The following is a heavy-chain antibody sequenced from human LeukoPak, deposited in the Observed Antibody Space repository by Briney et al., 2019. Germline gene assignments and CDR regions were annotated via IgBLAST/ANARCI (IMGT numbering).Heavy chain of an antibody. V-gene: IGHV1-2*02. CDR1: GYTFTGYY. CDR2: INPNSGGT. CDR3: ASLGGGNSKNYFDY. Sequence: ASVKVSCKASGYTFTGYYKHWVRQAPGQGLEWMGWINPNSGGTNYAQKFQGRVTMTRDTSISTAYMELSRLRSDDTAVYYCASLGGGNSKNYFDYWGQGTLVTVSS. D-gene: IGHD4-23*01. J-gene: IGHJ4*02.